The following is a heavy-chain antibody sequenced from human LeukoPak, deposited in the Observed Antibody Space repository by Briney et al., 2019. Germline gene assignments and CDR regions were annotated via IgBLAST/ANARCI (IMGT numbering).Heavy chain of an antibody. CDR3: ARASIKRLQQLAKGINFDY. V-gene: IGHV3-74*01. J-gene: IGHJ4*02. CDR2: ISSDGSST. Sequence: GGSLRLSCAASGFTCSSYWMHWVRQAPGKGLVRVSRISSDGSSTSYADSVKGRFTISRDNAKNTLYLQMNSLRAEDTAVYYCARASIKRLQQLAKGINFDYWGQGTLVTVSS. CDR1: GFTCSSYW. D-gene: IGHD6-13*01.